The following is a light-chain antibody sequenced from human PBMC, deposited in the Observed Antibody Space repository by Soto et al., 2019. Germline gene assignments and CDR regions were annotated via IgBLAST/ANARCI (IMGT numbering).Light chain of an antibody. CDR1: LSLLHSNGYNY. V-gene: IGKV2-28*01. Sequence: DIVMTQCPLSLPVTPGEPASISCRSSLSLLHSNGYNYLDWYLQKPGQPPQLLIYLGSNRASGVPDRFSGVGSGTDFTLKISRVEAEEVGVYYCMQALQTWPFGQVTKV. J-gene: IGKJ1*01. CDR3: MQALQTWP. CDR2: LGS.